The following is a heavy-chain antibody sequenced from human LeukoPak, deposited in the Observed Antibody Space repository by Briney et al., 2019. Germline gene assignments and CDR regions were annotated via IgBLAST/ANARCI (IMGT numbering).Heavy chain of an antibody. J-gene: IGHJ4*02. CDR3: ARDSSGYYWYY. V-gene: IGHV1-46*01. CDR1: GYTFTSYY. D-gene: IGHD3-22*01. Sequence: ASVKVSCKASGYTFTSYYMHWVRQAPGQGLEWMGIINPSGGSTSYAQKFQGRVTMTRDTSTSTVYMELGSLRSEDTAVYYCARDSSGYYWYYWGQGTLVTVSS. CDR2: INPSGGST.